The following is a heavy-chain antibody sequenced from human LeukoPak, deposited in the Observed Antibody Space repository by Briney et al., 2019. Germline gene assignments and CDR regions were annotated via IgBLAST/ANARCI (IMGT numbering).Heavy chain of an antibody. J-gene: IGHJ4*01. CDR1: GFTFSNHG. V-gene: IGHV3-30*02. CDR3: AKSGPDYGDYGRFDY. CDR2: IRYDGSNK. Sequence: GGSLRLSCAASGFTFSNHGMHWVRQAPGKGLEWVAFIRYDGSNKNYADSVKGRFTISRDNSKNTLYLQMNSLRAEDTAVYYCAKSGPDYGDYGRFDYWGHGTLVTVSS. D-gene: IGHD4-17*01.